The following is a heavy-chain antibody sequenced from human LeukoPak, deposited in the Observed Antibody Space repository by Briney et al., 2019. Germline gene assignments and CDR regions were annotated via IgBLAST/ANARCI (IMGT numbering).Heavy chain of an antibody. J-gene: IGHJ4*02. CDR2: INPNSGGT. V-gene: IGHV1-2*04. CDR3: ATLGGYDSSGYYVDY. D-gene: IGHD3-22*01. Sequence: ASVKVSCKASGYTFTGYYMHWVRQAPGQGLEWMGWINPNSGGTNYAQKFQGWVTMTRDTSISTAYMELSRLRSDDTAVYYCATLGGYDSSGYYVDYWGQGTLVTVSS. CDR1: GYTFTGYY.